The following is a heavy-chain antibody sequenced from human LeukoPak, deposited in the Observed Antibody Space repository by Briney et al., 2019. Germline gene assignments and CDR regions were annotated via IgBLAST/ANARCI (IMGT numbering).Heavy chain of an antibody. Sequence: GGSLRLSCAASGFTFSSYWMSWVRQAPGKGLEWVANIKQDGSEKYYVDSVKGRFTISRDNAKNSLYLQMNSLRAEDTAVYYCARDLGCCSGGSCYQPYYYYGMDVWGQGTTVTVSS. CDR2: IKQDGSEK. D-gene: IGHD2-15*01. V-gene: IGHV3-7*01. J-gene: IGHJ6*02. CDR3: ARDLGCCSGGSCYQPYYYYGMDV. CDR1: GFTFSSYW.